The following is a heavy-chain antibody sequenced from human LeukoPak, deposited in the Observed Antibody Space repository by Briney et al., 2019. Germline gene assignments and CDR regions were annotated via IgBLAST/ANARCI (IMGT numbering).Heavy chain of an antibody. V-gene: IGHV4-39*01. Sequence: SETLSLTCTVSGGSISSSSYYWGWIRQPPGKGLEWIGSIYYSGSTYYNPSLKSRVTISVDTSKNQFSLKLSSVTAADTAVYYCARHEGLEMATKEIVYWGQGTLVTVSS. CDR2: IYYSGST. D-gene: IGHD5-24*01. J-gene: IGHJ4*02. CDR1: GGSISSSSYY. CDR3: ARHEGLEMATKEIVY.